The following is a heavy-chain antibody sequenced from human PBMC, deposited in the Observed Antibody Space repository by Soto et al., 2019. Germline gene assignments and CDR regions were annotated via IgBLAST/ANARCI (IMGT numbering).Heavy chain of an antibody. CDR1: CGSISSYY. J-gene: IGHJ5*02. CDR2: IYYSGST. V-gene: IGHV4-59*01. Sequence: SETLSLTCTVSCGSISSYYWSWIRQPPGKGLEWIGYIYYSGSTNYNPSLKSRVTISVDTSKNQFSLKLSSVTAADTAVYYCARDRRNDFWSGAAGNWFDPWGQGTLVTVSS. D-gene: IGHD3-3*01. CDR3: ARDRRNDFWSGAAGNWFDP.